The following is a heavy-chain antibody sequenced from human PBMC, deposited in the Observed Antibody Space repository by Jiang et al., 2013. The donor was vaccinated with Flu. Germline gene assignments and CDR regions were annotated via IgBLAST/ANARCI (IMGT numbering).Heavy chain of an antibody. J-gene: IGHJ5*02. CDR3: ARSGWPRYNWFDP. D-gene: IGHD6-25*01. CDR1: GFTFGDYT. CDR2: IRSKGYGGTT. V-gene: IGHV3-49*04. Sequence: VQLVESGGGLVQPGRSLRLSCTTTGFTFGDYTMSWVRQAPGKGLEWVGFIRSKGYGGTTEYAASVKGRFSISRDDSKSIAYLQMNSLRTEDTAVYYCARSGWPRYNWFDPWGQGTLVHRLL.